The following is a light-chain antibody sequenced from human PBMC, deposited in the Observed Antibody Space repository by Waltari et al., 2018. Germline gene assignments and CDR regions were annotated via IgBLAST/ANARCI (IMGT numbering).Light chain of an antibody. CDR1: PSVRSN. CDR2: GAS. V-gene: IGKV3-15*01. CDR3: QQYNNWPPWT. J-gene: IGKJ1*01. Sequence: EVVMTQSPATLSVSPGEGATVSCRASPSVRSNVAWYQQTPGQAPRLRIYGASSRAPGIPDRFSGSGSGTEFILTISSLQSEDFAVYYCQQYNNWPPWTFGQGTKVEIK.